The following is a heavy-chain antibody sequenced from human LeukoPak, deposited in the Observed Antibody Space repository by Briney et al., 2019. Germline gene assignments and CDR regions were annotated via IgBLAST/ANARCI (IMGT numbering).Heavy chain of an antibody. V-gene: IGHV4-34*01. Sequence: PSETLSLTCTVYGGSFSDYHWSWLRQPPGKGLEWIGEISHSGSTNYNPSLMGRVTMSVDTSKNQFSLKLSSVSAADTAVYYCARARGPKVLYYFDYWGQGALVTVSS. J-gene: IGHJ4*02. CDR1: GGSFSDYH. D-gene: IGHD3-10*01. CDR2: ISHSGST. CDR3: ARARGPKVLYYFDY.